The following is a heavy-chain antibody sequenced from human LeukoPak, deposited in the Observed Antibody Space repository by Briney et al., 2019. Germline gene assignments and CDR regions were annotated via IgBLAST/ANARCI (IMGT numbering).Heavy chain of an antibody. J-gene: IGHJ4*02. V-gene: IGHV3-74*01. CDR3: AKSKGDYSNYEFYY. Sequence: GGSLRLSCAASGFTFNDYWMHWVRQAPGQGLVWVSRINTDGSRTYYADSVKGRFTISRDNSKNTLYLQMNSLRAEDTAVYYCAKSKGDYSNYEFYYWGQGTLVTVSS. CDR1: GFTFNDYW. CDR2: INTDGSRT. D-gene: IGHD4-11*01.